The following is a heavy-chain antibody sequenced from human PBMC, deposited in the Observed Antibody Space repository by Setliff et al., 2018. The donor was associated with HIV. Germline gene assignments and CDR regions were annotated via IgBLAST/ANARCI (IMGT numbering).Heavy chain of an antibody. J-gene: IGHJ6*03. Sequence: GGSLRLSCAASGFTFSSYWMNWVRQAPGKGLEWVANIKQDGSEKYYVDSVKGRFTISRDNAKNTLYLQMNSLRTEDTAVYYCAKNARDYYYYYMDVWGKGTTVTVSS. CDR2: IKQDGSEK. V-gene: IGHV3-7*01. CDR1: GFTFSSYW. CDR3: AKNARDYYYYYMDV.